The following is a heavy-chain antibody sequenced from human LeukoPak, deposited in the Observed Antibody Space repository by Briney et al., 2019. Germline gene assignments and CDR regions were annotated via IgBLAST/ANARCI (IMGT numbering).Heavy chain of an antibody. CDR2: IYYSGST. CDR1: GGSISSGDYY. J-gene: IGHJ4*02. V-gene: IGHV4-31*03. CDR3: ASSSGSTRTIDY. D-gene: IGHD3-22*01. Sequence: SETLSLTCTVSGGSISSGDYYWSWIRQHPGKGLEWIGYIYYSGSTYYNPSLKSRVTISVDTSKNQFSLKLSSVTAADTAVYYCASSSGSTRTIDYWGQGTLVTVSS.